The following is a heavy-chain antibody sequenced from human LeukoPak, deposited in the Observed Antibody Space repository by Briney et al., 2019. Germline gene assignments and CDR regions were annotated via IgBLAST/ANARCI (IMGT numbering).Heavy chain of an antibody. D-gene: IGHD3-16*01. CDR2: INPDSGFT. CDR1: GYKFTDDY. Sequence: ASVKVSCKASGYKFTDDYMHWVRQAPGQGLEFMGWINPDSGFTNYAQRFKGRVTMTRDTSISTAYLEVRSLTSDDTAVYYCAPTAEAYTSWWKVWGQGTLVTVSS. CDR3: APTAEAYTSWWKV. J-gene: IGHJ4*02. V-gene: IGHV1-2*02.